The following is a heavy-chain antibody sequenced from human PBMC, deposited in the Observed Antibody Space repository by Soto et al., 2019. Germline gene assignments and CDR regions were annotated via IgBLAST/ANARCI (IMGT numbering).Heavy chain of an antibody. CDR1: GGTFSSYA. Sequence: QVQLVQSGAEVKKPGSSVKVSCKASGGTFSSYAISWVRQAPGQGLEWMGGILPIFGTANYAQKFQGRVTITADESTSTAYMELSSLRSEDTAVYYCARGYVPGDYGDYVRFWYFDLWGRGTLVTVSS. V-gene: IGHV1-69*01. J-gene: IGHJ2*01. CDR2: ILPIFGTA. D-gene: IGHD4-17*01. CDR3: ARGYVPGDYGDYVRFWYFDL.